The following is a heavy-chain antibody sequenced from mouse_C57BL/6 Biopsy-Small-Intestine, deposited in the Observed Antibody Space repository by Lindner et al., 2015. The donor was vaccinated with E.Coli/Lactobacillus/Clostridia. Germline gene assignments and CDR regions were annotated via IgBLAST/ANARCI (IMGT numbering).Heavy chain of an antibody. D-gene: IGHD2-3*01. J-gene: IGHJ2*01. Sequence: VQLQESGPELVKPGASVKISCKASGYSFTSYYIHRVKQRPGQGLEWIGWIYPGSGNTKYNEKFKGKATLTADTSSSTAYMQLSSLTSEDSAVYYCARRIYDGYLYYFDSWGQGTTLTVSS. CDR3: ARRIYDGYLYYFDS. CDR1: GYSFTSYY. CDR2: IYPGSGNT. V-gene: IGHV1-66*01.